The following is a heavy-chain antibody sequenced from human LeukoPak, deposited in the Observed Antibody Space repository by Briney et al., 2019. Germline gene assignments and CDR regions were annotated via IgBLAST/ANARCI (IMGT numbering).Heavy chain of an antibody. CDR2: INSDGSIT. V-gene: IGHV3-74*01. CDR3: ASDAVDTANAV. J-gene: IGHJ6*02. Sequence: PGGSLRLSCAASGCTFTTYWMHWVRQAPGKGLVWVSHINSDGSITSYADSVKGRFTISRDNANNTLYLQMNSLRAEATAVYYCASDAVDTANAVGGQGTTVTVSS. CDR1: GCTFTTYW. D-gene: IGHD5-18*01.